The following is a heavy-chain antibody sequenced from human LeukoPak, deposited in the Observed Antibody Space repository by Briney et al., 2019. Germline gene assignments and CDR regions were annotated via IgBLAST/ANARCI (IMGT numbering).Heavy chain of an antibody. CDR2: ISNDGSNE. CDR3: AKDESSIRRGSYYFDY. D-gene: IGHD3-10*01. J-gene: IGHJ4*02. CDR1: RFSFSSYG. Sequence: PGGSLRLSCAASRFSFSSYGMHWVRQAPGKGLEWVAIISNDGSNEYYADSVKGRFTISRDNSKNTLYLQMNSLRTEDTAVYYCAKDESSIRRGSYYFDYWGQGTLVTVSS. V-gene: IGHV3-30*18.